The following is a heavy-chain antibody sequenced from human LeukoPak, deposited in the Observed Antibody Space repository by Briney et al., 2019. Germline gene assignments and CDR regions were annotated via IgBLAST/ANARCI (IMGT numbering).Heavy chain of an antibody. D-gene: IGHD5-18*01. CDR1: GGTFSNYA. CDR2: IVLILGIA. CDR3: ARDQGDNSYGYYAIWYAFDV. J-gene: IGHJ3*01. V-gene: IGHV1-69*04. Sequence: ASVKVSCKASGGTFSNYAISWVRQAPGQGLEWMGRIVLILGIANYAQEFQGRLIITADKATSSAYMELSSLRSEDTAVYYCARDQGDNSYGYYAIWYAFDVWGQGTMVTVSS.